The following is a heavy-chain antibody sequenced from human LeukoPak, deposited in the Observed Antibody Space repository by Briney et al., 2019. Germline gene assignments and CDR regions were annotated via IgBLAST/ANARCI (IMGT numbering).Heavy chain of an antibody. Sequence: GASVKVSCKTSGGTFLSHTFSWVRQAPGKGLEWMGKITPVIETANYAQTFQGRVSIYADKSTTTVYMDLSGLRPDDTAVYYCARVNLRGSNYNWFDPWGQGTRATVSS. CDR2: ITPVIETA. CDR1: GGTFLSHT. CDR3: ARVNLRGSNYNWFDP. J-gene: IGHJ5*02. D-gene: IGHD3-10*01. V-gene: IGHV1-69*08.